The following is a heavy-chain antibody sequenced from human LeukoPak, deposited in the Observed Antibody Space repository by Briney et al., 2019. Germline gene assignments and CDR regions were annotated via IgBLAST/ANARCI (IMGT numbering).Heavy chain of an antibody. Sequence: TSETLSLTCTVSGGSVNNYYWSWVRQPAGKGLEWIGRIYASGTTRYNPSLQSRVTMSVDMSKNHFSLNLRSVTAADTAVYYCARRSYNSPFRYWGQGTPVTVSS. CDR1: GGSVNNYY. D-gene: IGHD5-24*01. CDR3: ARRSYNSPFRY. J-gene: IGHJ4*02. CDR2: IYASGTT. V-gene: IGHV4-4*07.